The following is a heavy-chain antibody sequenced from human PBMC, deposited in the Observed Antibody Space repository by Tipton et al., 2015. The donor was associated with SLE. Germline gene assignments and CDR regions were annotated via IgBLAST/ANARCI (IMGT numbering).Heavy chain of an antibody. CDR1: GGFISSYY. Sequence: TLSLTCTVSGGFISSYYWSWIRQPPGKGLEWIGYIYYSGSTYYNPSLKSRVTISVDTSKNQFSLKLSSVTAADTAVYYCARTVVVPAVIDYWGQGTLVTVSS. J-gene: IGHJ4*02. V-gene: IGHV4-59*12. CDR2: IYYSGST. CDR3: ARTVVVPAVIDY. D-gene: IGHD2-2*01.